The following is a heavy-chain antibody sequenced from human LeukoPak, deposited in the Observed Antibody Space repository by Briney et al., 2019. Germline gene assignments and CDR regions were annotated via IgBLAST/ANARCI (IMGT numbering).Heavy chain of an antibody. D-gene: IGHD6-19*01. J-gene: IGHJ4*02. Sequence: PSGTLSLTCSVFGGSISSGSHFWSWIRQLPGKGLEWLGYVDYSGTIYYNSSLEGRLTLSVDTSNNQFSLDLRSMTAADTAVYYCARGRLARIPYFDSWGQGALVAVSS. CDR2: VDYSGTI. CDR3: ARGRLARIPYFDS. CDR1: GGSISSGSHF. V-gene: IGHV4-31*03.